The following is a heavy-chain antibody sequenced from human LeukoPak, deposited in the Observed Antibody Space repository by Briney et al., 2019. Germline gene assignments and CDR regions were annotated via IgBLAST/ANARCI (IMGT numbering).Heavy chain of an antibody. D-gene: IGHD3-22*01. Sequence: ASLQVSCQASGYTFTDYAMNWVRQAPGQGLEWMGWINTNTGNPTYAQGFTGRFVFSLDTSVSTAYLQISSLKAEDTAVYYCARDYGSYDSSGYYNYWGQGTLVTVSS. CDR2: INTNTGNP. CDR3: ARDYGSYDSSGYYNY. J-gene: IGHJ4*02. V-gene: IGHV7-4-1*02. CDR1: GYTFTDYA.